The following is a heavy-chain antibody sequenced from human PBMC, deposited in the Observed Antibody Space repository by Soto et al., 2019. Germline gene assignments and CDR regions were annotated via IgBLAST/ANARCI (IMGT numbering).Heavy chain of an antibody. CDR2: ISRSGNST. CDR3: AKDAKILDWLPTSYYYDF. D-gene: IGHD3-9*01. CDR1: GFSFSSYA. J-gene: IGHJ4*02. V-gene: IGHV3-23*01. Sequence: GGSLRLSCAASGFSFSSYAMSWVRQSPGKGLEWVSSISRSGNSTYSADSVRGRFTISRDNSKNTLYLQMYSLRAEDTAVYYCAKDAKILDWLPTSYYYDFWGQGTLVTVS.